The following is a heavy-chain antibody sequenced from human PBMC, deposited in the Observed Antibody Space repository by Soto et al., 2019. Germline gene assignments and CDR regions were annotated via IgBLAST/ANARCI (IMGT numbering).Heavy chain of an antibody. J-gene: IGHJ6*02. Sequence: QVQLVESGGGVVQPGRSLRLSCAASGLSFSGYAMHWVRQAPGKGLEWVAVISHDGSNKYYGDSVKGRFTISRDNSQNTLYLQMNSLRGEDTAVYYCARALRFVVVAARTGYYYYGMDAWGQGTTVTVSS. V-gene: IGHV3-30-3*01. CDR3: ARALRFVVVAARTGYYYYGMDA. CDR1: GLSFSGYA. D-gene: IGHD2-15*01. CDR2: ISHDGSNK.